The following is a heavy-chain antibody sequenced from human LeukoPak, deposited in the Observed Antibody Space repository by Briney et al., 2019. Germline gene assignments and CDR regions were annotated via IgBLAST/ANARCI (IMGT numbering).Heavy chain of an antibody. CDR1: GFTFSTYS. J-gene: IGHJ4*02. D-gene: IGHD6-19*01. CDR2: ISSTSSYI. Sequence: GGSLRLSCAASGFTFSTYSMNWVRQAPGKGLEWVSSISSTSSYIYYADSVKGRFSISRDNAQKSLYLQMNSLRAEDTAVYYCARVGYSSGWYFDYWGQGTLVTVSS. V-gene: IGHV3-21*01. CDR3: ARVGYSSGWYFDY.